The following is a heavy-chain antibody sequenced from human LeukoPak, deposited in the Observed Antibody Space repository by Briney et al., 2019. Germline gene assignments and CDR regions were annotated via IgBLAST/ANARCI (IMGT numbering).Heavy chain of an antibody. CDR1: GGTFSSYA. CDR2: IIPIFGTA. CDR3: ARDLNGDIDY. Sequence: SVKVSCKASGGTFSSYAISWVRQAPGQGLEWMGGIIPIFGTANYAQKFQGRVTITADESTSTAYVELSRLRSDDAAVYYCARDLNGDIDYWGQGTLVTVSS. J-gene: IGHJ4*02. V-gene: IGHV1-69*01. D-gene: IGHD7-27*01.